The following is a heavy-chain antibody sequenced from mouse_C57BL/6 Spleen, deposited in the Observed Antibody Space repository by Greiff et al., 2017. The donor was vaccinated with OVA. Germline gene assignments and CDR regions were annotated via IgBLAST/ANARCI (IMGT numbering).Heavy chain of an antibody. Sequence: QVQLQQPGAELVKPGASVKVSCKASGYTFTSYWMHWVKQRPGQGLEWIGRIHPSDSDTNYNQKFKGKATLTVYKSSSTAYMQLSSLTSEDSAVYYCAISTQLTWFAYWGQGTLVTVSA. CDR1: GYTFTSYW. J-gene: IGHJ3*01. CDR3: AISTQLTWFAY. CDR2: IHPSDSDT. V-gene: IGHV1-74*01. D-gene: IGHD3-1*01.